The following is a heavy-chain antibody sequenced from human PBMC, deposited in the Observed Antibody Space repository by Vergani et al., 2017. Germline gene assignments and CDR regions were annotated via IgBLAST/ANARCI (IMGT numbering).Heavy chain of an antibody. CDR1: GFTFDDYA. Sequence: EVQLVESGGGLVQPGRSLRLSCAASGFTFDDYAMHWVRQAPGKGLEWVSGISWNSGSIGYADSVKGRFTISRDNAKNSLYLQMNSLRAEDTAVYYCASGGYWGQGTLVTVSS. J-gene: IGHJ4*02. D-gene: IGHD1-26*01. V-gene: IGHV3-9*01. CDR3: ASGGY. CDR2: ISWNSGSI.